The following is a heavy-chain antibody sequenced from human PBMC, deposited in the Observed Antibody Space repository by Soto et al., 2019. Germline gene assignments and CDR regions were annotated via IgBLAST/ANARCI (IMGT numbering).Heavy chain of an antibody. CDR3: ARDLSTSLYYGMDV. J-gene: IGHJ6*02. CDR1: GYTFTGYY. D-gene: IGHD2-2*01. V-gene: IGHV1-2*04. CDR2: INPNSGGT. Sequence: ASVKVSCKASGYTFTGYYVHWVRQAPGQGLEWMGWINPNSGGTNYAQKFQGWVTMTRDTSISTAYMELSRLRSDDTAVYYCARDLSTSLYYGMDVWGQGTTVTVSS.